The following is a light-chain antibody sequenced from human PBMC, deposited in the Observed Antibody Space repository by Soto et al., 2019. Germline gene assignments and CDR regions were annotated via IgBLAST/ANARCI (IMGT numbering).Light chain of an antibody. CDR3: QQYGSSPGIT. V-gene: IGKV1-39*01. CDR1: QGISTY. CDR2: AAS. J-gene: IGKJ5*01. Sequence: IQMTQSPSSLSASVGDRVNITCRASQGISTYLNWYQQTPGKAPKLLIHAASSLHRGVPSRFSGSGSGTDFTLTISRLEPEDFAVYYCQQYGSSPGITFGQGTRLEIK.